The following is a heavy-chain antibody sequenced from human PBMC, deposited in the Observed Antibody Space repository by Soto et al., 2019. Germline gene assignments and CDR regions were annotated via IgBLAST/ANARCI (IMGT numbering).Heavy chain of an antibody. CDR2: IKQDAIDY. CDR1: GFSFSTYW. Sequence: EVLLVESGGGLVQPGGSLRLSCAASGFSFSTYWMSWVRLAPGTGLEWVATIKQDAIDYYHADSVKGRFAISRDNAENSLYLQMTSLRPDDTAVHYCVRGCDRSHCPYYIDVWGTGTTVTVSS. J-gene: IGHJ6*03. D-gene: IGHD3-22*01. V-gene: IGHV3-7*01. CDR3: VRGCDRSHCPYYIDV.